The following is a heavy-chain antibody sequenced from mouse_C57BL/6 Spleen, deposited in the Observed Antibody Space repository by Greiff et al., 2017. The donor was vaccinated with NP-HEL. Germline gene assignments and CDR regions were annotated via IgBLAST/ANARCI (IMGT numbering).Heavy chain of an antibody. J-gene: IGHJ2*01. D-gene: IGHD1-1*02. V-gene: IGHV5-9*01. CDR2: ISGGGGNT. CDR1: GFTFSSYT. CDR3: ARHRLSYYFDY. Sequence: EVKVVESGGGLVKPGGSLKLSCAASGFTFSSYTMSWVRQTPEKRLEWVATISGGGGNTYYPDSVKGRFTISRDNAKNTLYLQMSSLRSEDTALYYCARHRLSYYFDYWGQGTTLTVSS.